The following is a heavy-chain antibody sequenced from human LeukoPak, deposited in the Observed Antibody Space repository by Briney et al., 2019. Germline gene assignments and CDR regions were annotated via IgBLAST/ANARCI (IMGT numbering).Heavy chain of an antibody. CDR2: ISGSGGST. D-gene: IGHD6-19*01. J-gene: IGHJ4*02. V-gene: IGHV3-23*01. CDR3: AKDIRVAGTFDY. CDR1: GFTFSSYA. Sequence: PGGSLRLSCAASGFTFSSYAMSWVRQAPGKGLEWVSAISGSGGSTYYADSVKGRFAISRDNSKNTLYLQMNSLRAEDTAVYYCAKDIRVAGTFDYWGQGTLVTVSS.